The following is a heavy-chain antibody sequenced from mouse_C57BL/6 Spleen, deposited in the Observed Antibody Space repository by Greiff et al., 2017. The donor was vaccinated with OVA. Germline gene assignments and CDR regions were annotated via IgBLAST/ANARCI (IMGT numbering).Heavy chain of an antibody. Sequence: QQSCKASGYTFTSYWMHWVKQRPGQGLEWIGEIDPSDSYTNYNQKFKGKSTLTVDKSSSTAYMQLSSLTSEDSAVYYCALVYYGSSYDYAMDYWGQGTSVTVSS. J-gene: IGHJ4*01. D-gene: IGHD1-1*01. CDR2: IDPSDSYT. CDR1: GYTFTSYW. V-gene: IGHV1-69*01. CDR3: ALVYYGSSYDYAMDY.